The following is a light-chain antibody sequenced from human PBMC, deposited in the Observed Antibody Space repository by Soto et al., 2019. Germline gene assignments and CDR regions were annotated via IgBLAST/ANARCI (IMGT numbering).Light chain of an antibody. CDR3: QQYSTYPIT. Sequence: DIQMTQSPSTLSASVGDRVTITCRASQSVTTWLAWYQQKPGKAPKLLIYKASNIESGLPSRFTGSGSGTEFTHTSSSLKSDDFATYYCQQYSTYPITFGQGTRLEIK. J-gene: IGKJ5*01. V-gene: IGKV1-5*03. CDR1: QSVTTW. CDR2: KAS.